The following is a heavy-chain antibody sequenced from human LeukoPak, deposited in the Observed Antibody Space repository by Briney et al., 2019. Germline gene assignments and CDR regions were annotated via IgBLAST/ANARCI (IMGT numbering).Heavy chain of an antibody. D-gene: IGHD6-19*01. CDR3: AETGVYEGSGWFGD. CDR2: ISGSGGST. Sequence: GGSLRLSCAASGFTFSSYAMSWVRQAPGKGLEWVSAISGSGGSTYYADSVKGRFTTSRDNSKNTLYLQMNSLRAEDTAVYYCAETGVYEGSGWFGDWGQGTLVTVSS. J-gene: IGHJ4*02. V-gene: IGHV3-23*01. CDR1: GFTFSSYA.